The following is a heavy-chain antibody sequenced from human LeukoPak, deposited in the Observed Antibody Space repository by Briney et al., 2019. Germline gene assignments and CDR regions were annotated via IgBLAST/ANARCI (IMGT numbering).Heavy chain of an antibody. Sequence: GGSLRLSCTTSGFTFRSSSFNWVRQVPGKGLEWVASNSSSGSYKYYADSVEGRFTISRDNAKDSLFLQMDSLRVEDTAVYFCARELGNGDTYANVPLGHWGQGTLVTVSS. CDR2: NSSSGSYK. D-gene: IGHD5-18*01. CDR1: GFTFRSSS. CDR3: ARELGNGDTYANVPLGH. J-gene: IGHJ4*02. V-gene: IGHV3-21*01.